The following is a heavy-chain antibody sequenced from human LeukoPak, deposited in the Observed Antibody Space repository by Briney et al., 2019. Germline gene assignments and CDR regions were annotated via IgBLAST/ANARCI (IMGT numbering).Heavy chain of an antibody. D-gene: IGHD2-15*01. CDR2: INPSGGST. CDR3: ARVFCGGGSCYFADY. V-gene: IGHV1-46*01. Sequence: GASVKVSCKASGYTFTGYYMHWVRQAPGQGLEWMGIINPSGGSTSYAQKFQGRVTMTRDTSTSTVYMELSSLRSEDTAVYYCARVFCGGGSCYFADYWGQGTLVTVSS. CDR1: GYTFTGYY. J-gene: IGHJ4*02.